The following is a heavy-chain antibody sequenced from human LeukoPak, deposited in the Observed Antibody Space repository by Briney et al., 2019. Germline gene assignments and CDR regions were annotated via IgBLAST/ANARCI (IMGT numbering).Heavy chain of an antibody. CDR3: ARSVNDYGDSGRYMDV. CDR1: SGSLSGHQ. J-gene: IGHJ6*03. CDR2: IDHTGST. Sequence: PSETLSLTCAVYSGSLSGHQWSWIRQPPGKGLEWIGEIDHTGSTNYNPSLNSRVTISVDTSKNQFSLKLSSVTAADTAVYYCARSVNDYGDSGRYMDVWGKGTTVTVFS. D-gene: IGHD4-17*01. V-gene: IGHV4-34*01.